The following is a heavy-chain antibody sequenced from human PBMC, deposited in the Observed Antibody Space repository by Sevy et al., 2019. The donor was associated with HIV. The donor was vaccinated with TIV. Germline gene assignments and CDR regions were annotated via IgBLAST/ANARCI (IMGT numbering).Heavy chain of an antibody. CDR2: ISYDGSNK. J-gene: IGHJ4*02. Sequence: GGSLRLSCAASGFTFSSYAMHWVRQAPGKGLEWVAVISYDGSNKYYADSVKGRFTISRDNSKNTLYLQMNSLRAEDTAVYYCARAAGPLTGPVYFDYWGQGTLVTVSS. CDR3: ARAAGPLTGPVYFDY. V-gene: IGHV3-30-3*01. CDR1: GFTFSSYA. D-gene: IGHD7-27*01.